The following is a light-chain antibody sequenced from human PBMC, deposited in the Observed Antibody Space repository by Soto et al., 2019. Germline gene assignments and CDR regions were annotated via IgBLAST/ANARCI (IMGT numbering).Light chain of an antibody. CDR3: QQYRSYPYT. Sequence: DIQMTQSPSILSASVGDRVTITCRASQTISTWLAWYLQRPGKAPNLLIYDASTLERGVPSRFSGSGSGTDFTLTISSLQPDDSATYYCQQYRSYPYTFGQGTKVDIK. CDR2: DAS. J-gene: IGKJ2*01. CDR1: QTISTW. V-gene: IGKV1-5*01.